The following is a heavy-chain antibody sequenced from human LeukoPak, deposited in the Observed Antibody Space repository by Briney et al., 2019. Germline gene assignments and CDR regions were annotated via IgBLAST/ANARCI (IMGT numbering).Heavy chain of an antibody. J-gene: IGHJ5*02. V-gene: IGHV1-3*01. Sequence: ASVKLSCTASGYTFTSYAMHWVRQGHGQRLEWMGWINAGNGNTKYSQKFQGRVTITRDTSASTAYMELSSLRSEDKAVYYCARRAYTDIVVVPAAMDEDWFDAWGQGTLVTVSS. D-gene: IGHD2-2*01. CDR1: GYTFTSYA. CDR3: ARRAYTDIVVVPAAMDEDWFDA. CDR2: INAGNGNT.